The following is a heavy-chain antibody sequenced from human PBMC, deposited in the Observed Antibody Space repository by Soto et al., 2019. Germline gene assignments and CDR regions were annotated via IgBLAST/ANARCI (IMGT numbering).Heavy chain of an antibody. CDR3: AKETYDSSGYCDY. CDR1: GFTFSSYG. J-gene: IGHJ4*02. V-gene: IGHV3-30*18. CDR2: ISYDGSNK. Sequence: QVQLVESGGGVVQPGRSLRLSCAASGFTFSSYGMHWVRQAPGKGLEWVAVISYDGSNKYYADSVKGRFTISRDNSKNTLYLQMNSLRAEDTAVYYCAKETYDSSGYCDYWGQGTLVTVSS. D-gene: IGHD3-22*01.